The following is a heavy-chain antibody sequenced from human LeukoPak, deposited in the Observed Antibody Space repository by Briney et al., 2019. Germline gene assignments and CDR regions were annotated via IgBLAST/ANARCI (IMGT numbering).Heavy chain of an antibody. D-gene: IGHD3-22*01. CDR2: IYYSGST. J-gene: IGHJ3*02. CDR3: ARGYYYDSSGYYAFDM. Sequence: SETLSLTCTVSGGSVSSGSYYWSWIRQPPGKGLEWIGYIYYSGSTNYNPSLKSRVTISADTSKNQFSLKLSSVTAADTAVYYCARGYYYDSSGYYAFDMWGQGTMVTVSS. V-gene: IGHV4-61*01. CDR1: GGSVSSGSYY.